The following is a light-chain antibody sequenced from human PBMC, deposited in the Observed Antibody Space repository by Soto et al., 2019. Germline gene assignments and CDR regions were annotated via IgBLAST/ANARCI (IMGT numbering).Light chain of an antibody. CDR3: QPYNSYLYT. V-gene: IGKV1-5*03. CDR2: KAF. CDR1: QSISSW. Sequence: DIQMTQSPSTLSASVGDRVTITCRASQSISSWLAWYQQKPGKAPKLLIYKAFSLESGVPSRFSGSGSGTEFTLTISSLQPDDFAPYYCQPYNSYLYTFGQGTKLEIK. J-gene: IGKJ2*01.